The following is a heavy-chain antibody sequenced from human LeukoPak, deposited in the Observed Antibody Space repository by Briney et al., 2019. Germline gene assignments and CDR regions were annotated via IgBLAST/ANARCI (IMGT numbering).Heavy chain of an antibody. CDR3: ARARYANAWYAFDI. Sequence: PSETLFLTCTVSGGSVSSYYWSWIRRPPGRGLEWIAYLSHSGSSDSNPSLTSRVTTLVDTSENQFSLKLTSVTAADTAVYYCARARYANAWYAFDIWGHGTMVTVSS. CDR1: GGSVSSYY. D-gene: IGHD2-2*01. J-gene: IGHJ3*02. V-gene: IGHV4-59*02. CDR2: LSHSGSS.